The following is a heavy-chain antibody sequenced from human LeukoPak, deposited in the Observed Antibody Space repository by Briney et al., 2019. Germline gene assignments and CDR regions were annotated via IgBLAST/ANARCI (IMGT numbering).Heavy chain of an antibody. Sequence: GGSLRLSCAASGFTFSSYSMNWVRQAPGKGLEWVSLISGDGGNTYYADSVKGRFTISRDNSKNSLYLQMNSLRTEDTAFYFCAKASSGSSSRPIDYWGQGTLVTVSS. CDR1: GFTFSSYS. V-gene: IGHV3-43*02. CDR2: ISGDGGNT. D-gene: IGHD3-10*01. CDR3: AKASSGSSSRPIDY. J-gene: IGHJ4*02.